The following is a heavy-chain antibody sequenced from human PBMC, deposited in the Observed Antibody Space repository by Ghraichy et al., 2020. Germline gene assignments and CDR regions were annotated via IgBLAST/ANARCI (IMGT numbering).Heavy chain of an antibody. CDR3: ARDRIVAAAEGYYYYGMDV. D-gene: IGHD6-13*01. CDR2: IKQDGSEK. V-gene: IGHV3-7*01. Sequence: GVLRLSCAASGFTFSSHWMSWVRQAPGKGLGWVANIKQDGSEKYYVGSVKGRFTISRDNAKNSLYLQMNSLRAEDTAVYYCARDRIVAAAEGYYYYGMDVWGQGTTVTVSS. J-gene: IGHJ6*02. CDR1: GFTFSSHW.